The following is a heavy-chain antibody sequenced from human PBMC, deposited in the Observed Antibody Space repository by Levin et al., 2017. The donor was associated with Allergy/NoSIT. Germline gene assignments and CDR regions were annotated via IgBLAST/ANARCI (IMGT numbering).Heavy chain of an antibody. CDR1: GFTFSSYA. CDR2: ISGSGGST. J-gene: IGHJ6*03. D-gene: IGHD4-11*01. V-gene: IGHV3-23*01. Sequence: GGSLRLSCAASGFTFSSYAMSWVRQAPGKGLEWVSAISGSGGSTYYADSVKGRFTISRDNSKNTLYLQMNSLRAEDTAVYYCAKSFRPLMTTVTEFLVGYYYYMDVWGKGTTVTVSS. CDR3: AKSFRPLMTTVTEFLVGYYYYMDV.